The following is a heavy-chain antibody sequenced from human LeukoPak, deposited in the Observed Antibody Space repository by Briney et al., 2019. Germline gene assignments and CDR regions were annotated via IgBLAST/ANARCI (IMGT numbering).Heavy chain of an antibody. D-gene: IGHD3-10*01. Sequence: PSETLSLTCGVFGASFSHYYWSWIRQSPGKGLEWIGEINHGGSTNYNPSLKSRVTISVDTSKNQFSLRLTSVTAADTAVYFCARHRYGSQGNWFDPWGQGPLVTVSS. CDR2: INHGGST. CDR3: ARHRYGSQGNWFDP. J-gene: IGHJ5*02. CDR1: GASFSHYY. V-gene: IGHV4-34*01.